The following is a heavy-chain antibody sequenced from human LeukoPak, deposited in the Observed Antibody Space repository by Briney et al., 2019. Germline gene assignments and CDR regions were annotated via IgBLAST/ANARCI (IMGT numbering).Heavy chain of an antibody. Sequence: GRSLRLSCAASGFTFDDYAMPWVRHAPGKGLEWVSGISWNSGSIGYADSVKGRFTISRDNAKNSLYLQMNSLRAEDTALYYCAKANYDILTGYYVDWGQGTLVTVSS. D-gene: IGHD3-9*01. J-gene: IGHJ4*02. CDR1: GFTFDDYA. CDR2: ISWNSGSI. CDR3: AKANYDILTGYYVD. V-gene: IGHV3-9*01.